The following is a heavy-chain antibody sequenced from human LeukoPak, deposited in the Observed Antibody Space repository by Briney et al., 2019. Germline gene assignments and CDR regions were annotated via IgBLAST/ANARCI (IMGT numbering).Heavy chain of an antibody. CDR2: IYHSGST. Sequence: PSETLSLTCTVSGGSISSGGYYWSWIRQPPGKGLEWIGYIYHSGSTYYNPSLKSRVTISVDRSKNQFSLKLSSVTAADTAVYYCARASTYYDFWSGYDYWGQGTLVTVSS. V-gene: IGHV4-30-2*01. CDR1: GGSISSGGYY. CDR3: ARASTYYDFWSGYDY. J-gene: IGHJ4*02. D-gene: IGHD3-3*01.